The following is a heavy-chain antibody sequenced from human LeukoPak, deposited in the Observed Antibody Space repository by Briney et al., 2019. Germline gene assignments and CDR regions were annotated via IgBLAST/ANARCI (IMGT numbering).Heavy chain of an antibody. V-gene: IGHV4-39*01. D-gene: IGHD3-10*01. CDR3: ARGPHSGSYQYFQH. Sequence: SETLSLTCTVSGGSISSSSYYWGWIRQPPGKGLEWIGSIYYSGRTYYNPSLKSRVTISVDTSKNQFSLKLSSVTAADTAVYYCARGPHSGSYQYFQHWGQGTLVTVSS. J-gene: IGHJ1*01. CDR2: IYYSGRT. CDR1: GGSISSSSYY.